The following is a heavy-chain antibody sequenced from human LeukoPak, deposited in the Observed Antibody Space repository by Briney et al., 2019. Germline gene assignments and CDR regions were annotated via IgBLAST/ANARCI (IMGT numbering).Heavy chain of an antibody. V-gene: IGHV3-7*04. D-gene: IGHD4-23*01. CDR1: GFTLSSYW. J-gene: IGHJ4*02. CDR3: ARADYGGNLFFDY. CDR2: VKQDGSEI. Sequence: GGSLRLSCAASGFTLSSYWMSWVRQAPGKGLEWVANVKQDGSEINYVDSVKGRFTISRDNAKNSMLLQMNSLRAEDTAVYYCARADYGGNLFFDYWGQGALVTVSS.